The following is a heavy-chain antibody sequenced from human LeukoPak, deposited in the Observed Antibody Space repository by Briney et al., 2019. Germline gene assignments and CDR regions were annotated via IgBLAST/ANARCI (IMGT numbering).Heavy chain of an antibody. CDR2: ISNDGSST. CDR1: GFTFSSYA. D-gene: IGHD1-26*01. J-gene: IGHJ6*03. Sequence: GGSLRLSCAASGFTFSSYAMSWVRQAPGKGLVWVSRISNDGSSTNYADSVKGRFTISRDNAKNTVYLQMNSLRAEDTAVYYCAKGEDYYYYYMDVWGKGTTVTVSS. V-gene: IGHV3-23*01. CDR3: AKGEDYYYYYMDV.